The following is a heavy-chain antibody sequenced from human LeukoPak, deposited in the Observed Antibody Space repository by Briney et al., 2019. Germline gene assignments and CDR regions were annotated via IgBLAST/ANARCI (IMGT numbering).Heavy chain of an antibody. D-gene: IGHD1-14*01. CDR3: ARNAAYNLDY. Sequence: SETLSLTCSVSGGSMSSENEYWGWVRQPPGKGLEWIGEIFHSGSTNFNPSLKSRVTISIDKSKNQFSLEVTSVTAADTAVYYCARNAAYNLDYWGQGILVTVSS. CDR1: GGSMSSENEY. CDR2: IFHSGST. V-gene: IGHV4/OR15-8*02. J-gene: IGHJ4*02.